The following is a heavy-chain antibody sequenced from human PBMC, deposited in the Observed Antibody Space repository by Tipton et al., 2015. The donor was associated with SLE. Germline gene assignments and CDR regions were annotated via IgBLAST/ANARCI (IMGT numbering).Heavy chain of an antibody. Sequence: TLSLTCTVSGGSINSHFWSWIRQPPGKGLEWIGHSGSTNYNPSLKSRVTISVDTSKNQFSLTLSSVTAADTAVYYCARGYYDSSAEGGFDYWGQGTLVTVSS. CDR2: HSGST. CDR1: GGSINSHF. CDR3: ARGYYDSSAEGGFDY. J-gene: IGHJ4*02. V-gene: IGHV4-59*08. D-gene: IGHD3-22*01.